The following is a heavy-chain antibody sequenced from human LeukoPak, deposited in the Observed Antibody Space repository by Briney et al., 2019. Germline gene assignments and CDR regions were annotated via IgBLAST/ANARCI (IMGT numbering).Heavy chain of an antibody. CDR2: IWYDGSKT. CDR1: GFTFSGYG. V-gene: IGHV3-33*06. J-gene: IGHJ4*02. CDR3: AKSNGDYKKGFDY. Sequence: GGSLRLSCAASGFTFSGYGMNWVRQAPGKGLDWLAIIWYDGSKTHYADSVKGRFTISRDNSENTLSLQINDLRADDTAVYYCAKSNGDYKKGFDYWGRGTLVTVSS. D-gene: IGHD2-21*02.